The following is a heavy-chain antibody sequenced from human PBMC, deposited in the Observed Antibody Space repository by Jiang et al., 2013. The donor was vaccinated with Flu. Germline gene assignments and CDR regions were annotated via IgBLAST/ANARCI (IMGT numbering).Heavy chain of an antibody. CDR2: IDWDDDK. CDR3: ARPTIFGVVPPHVFDY. J-gene: IGHJ4*02. V-gene: IGHV2-70*01. CDR1: GFSLSTSGMC. D-gene: IGHD3-3*01. Sequence: KPTQTLTLTCTFSGFSLSTSGMCVSWIRQPPGKALEWLALIDWDDDKYYSTSLKTRLTISKDTSKNQVVLTMTNMDPVDTATYYCARPTIFGVVPPHVFDYWGQGTLVTVSS.